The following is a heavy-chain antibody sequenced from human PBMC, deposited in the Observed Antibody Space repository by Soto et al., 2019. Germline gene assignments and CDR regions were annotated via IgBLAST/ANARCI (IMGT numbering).Heavy chain of an antibody. CDR3: AREVVDYDFWSGYYAYYYYGMDV. Sequence: GGSLRLSCAASGFTFSSYAMHWVRQAPGKGLEWVAVISYDGSNKYYADSVKGRFTISRDNSKNTLYLQMNSLRAEDTAVYYCAREVVDYDFWSGYYAYYYYGMDVWGQGTTVTVSS. V-gene: IGHV3-30-3*01. J-gene: IGHJ6*02. CDR2: ISYDGSNK. D-gene: IGHD3-3*01. CDR1: GFTFSSYA.